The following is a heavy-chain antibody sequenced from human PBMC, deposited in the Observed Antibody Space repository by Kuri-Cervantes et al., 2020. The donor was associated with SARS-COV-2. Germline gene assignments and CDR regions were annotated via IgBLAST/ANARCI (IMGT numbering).Heavy chain of an antibody. CDR1: GFTSSSYS. D-gene: IGHD4-11*01. CDR3: ARDRRISYSNYWRDYYYYMDV. J-gene: IGHJ6*03. CDR2: ISSSSSYI. V-gene: IGHV3-21*01. Sequence: GGSLRLSCAASGFTSSSYSMNWVRQAPGKGLEWVSSISSSSSYIYYADSVKGRFTISRDNAKNSLYLQMNSLRAEDTAVYYCARDRRISYSNYWRDYYYYMDVWGKGTTVTVSS.